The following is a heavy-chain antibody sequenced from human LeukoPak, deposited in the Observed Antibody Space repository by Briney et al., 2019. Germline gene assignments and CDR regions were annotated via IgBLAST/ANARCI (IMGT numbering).Heavy chain of an antibody. D-gene: IGHD3-10*01. CDR2: IYISGST. Sequence: PSETPSLTCTVSVGSISSDYWSWIRQRAGRGQEGIGRIYISGSTNYNPPPKSRVTMSVETSKNKFSLNQSSVTAADTAACNCARRPLTMVPGLFRSWVDPCGQGTLVTVSS. V-gene: IGHV4-4*07. J-gene: IGHJ5*02. CDR1: VGSISSDY. CDR3: ARRPLTMVPGLFRSWVDP.